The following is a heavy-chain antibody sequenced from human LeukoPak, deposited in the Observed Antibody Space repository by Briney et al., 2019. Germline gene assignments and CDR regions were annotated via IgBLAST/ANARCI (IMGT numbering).Heavy chain of an antibody. CDR2: ISYDGSNK. J-gene: IGHJ6*02. V-gene: IGHV3-30*03. CDR3: ARGSSGYKPYGMDV. D-gene: IGHD3-22*01. CDR1: GFTFSSYG. Sequence: GGSLRLSCAASGFTFSSYGMHWVRQAPGKGLEWVAVISYDGSNKYYVDSVKGRFTISRDNAKNSLNLQMNSLRAEDTAVYYCARGSSGYKPYGMDVWGQGTTVTVSS.